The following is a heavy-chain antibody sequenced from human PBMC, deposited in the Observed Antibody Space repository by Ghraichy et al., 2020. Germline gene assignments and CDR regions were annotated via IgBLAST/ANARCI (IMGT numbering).Heavy chain of an antibody. CDR2: MYYSGNT. D-gene: IGHD5-12*01. V-gene: IGHV4-39*07. J-gene: IGHJ6*02. CDR3: AREYDSSYDVSSSMYYYYYGMDV. CDR1: GGSISSRSSC. Sequence: SETLSLTCTVSGGSISSRSSCWGWIRQPPGKGLEWIGTMYYSGNTYYNPSLKSRVTISLDTSKNQFYLKLSSVTAADMAVYYCAREYDSSYDVSSSMYYYYYGMDVWGQGTAVTVSS.